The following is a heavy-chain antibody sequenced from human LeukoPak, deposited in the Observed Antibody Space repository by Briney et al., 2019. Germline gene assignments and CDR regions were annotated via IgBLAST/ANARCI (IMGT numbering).Heavy chain of an antibody. CDR3: ARVGVGTVAGNYFDD. CDR2: IYGGGGT. CDR1: GFTVSSSY. J-gene: IGHJ4*02. D-gene: IGHD6-19*01. Sequence: PGGSLRLSCTASGFTVSSSYMTWVRQAPGKGLEWVSLIYGGGGTYYADSVKGRFTISRHNSENTLYLEMYSLRPEDTAVYYCARVGVGTVAGNYFDDWGQGTLVTVSS. V-gene: IGHV3-53*04.